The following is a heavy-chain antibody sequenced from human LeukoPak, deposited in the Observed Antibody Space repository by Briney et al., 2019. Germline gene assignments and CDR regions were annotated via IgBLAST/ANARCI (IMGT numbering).Heavy chain of an antibody. CDR1: GGSISSSSYY. V-gene: IGHV4-39*07. CDR2: IYYSGST. Sequence: SETLSLTCTVSGGSISSSSYYWGWIRQPPGKGLEWIGSIYYSGSTYYNPSLKSRVTISVDTSKNQFSLKLSSVTAADTAVYYCARDGIVGAAGDLYYFDYWGQGTLVTVSS. CDR3: ARDGIVGAAGDLYYFDY. J-gene: IGHJ4*02. D-gene: IGHD1-26*01.